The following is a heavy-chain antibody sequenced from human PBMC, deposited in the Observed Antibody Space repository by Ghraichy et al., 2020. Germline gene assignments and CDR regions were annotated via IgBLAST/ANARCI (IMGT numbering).Heavy chain of an antibody. CDR3: ARAGDTYYYGSGSIGI. Sequence: SETLSLTCTVSGGSISSGGYYWSWIRQHPGKGLEWIGYIYYSGSTYYNPSLKSRVTISVDTSKNQFSLKLSSVTAADTAVYYCARAGDTYYYGSGSIGIWGQGTMVTVSS. CDR2: IYYSGST. CDR1: GGSISSGGYY. D-gene: IGHD3-10*01. J-gene: IGHJ3*02. V-gene: IGHV4-31*03.